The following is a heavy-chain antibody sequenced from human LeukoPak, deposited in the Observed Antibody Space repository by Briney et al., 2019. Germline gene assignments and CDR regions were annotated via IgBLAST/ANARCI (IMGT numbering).Heavy chain of an antibody. CDR2: IYYSGST. Sequence: SETLSLTCTVSGGSISSYYWSWIRQPPGKGLEWIGYIYYSGSTNYNPSLKSRVTISVDTSKNQFSLKLNSVTAADTAVYYCARDTRMVTTGWFDPWGQGTLVTVSS. CDR3: ARDTRMVTTGWFDP. CDR1: GGSISSYY. J-gene: IGHJ5*02. V-gene: IGHV4-59*01. D-gene: IGHD4-17*01.